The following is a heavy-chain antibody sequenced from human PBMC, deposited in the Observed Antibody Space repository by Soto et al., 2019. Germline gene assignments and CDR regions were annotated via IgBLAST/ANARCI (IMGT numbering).Heavy chain of an antibody. CDR2: ISGSDGRT. CDR3: AKYYYASGSNWFDP. Sequence: GGSLRLSCAASGFTLSINDMSWVRQAPGKGLEWVSSISGSDGRTYYADSVKGRFTISRDNSKNTLYLQMSSLRVVDTAVYYCAKYYYASGSNWFDPWGRGTLVTVSS. J-gene: IGHJ5*02. D-gene: IGHD3-10*01. V-gene: IGHV3-23*01. CDR1: GFTLSIND.